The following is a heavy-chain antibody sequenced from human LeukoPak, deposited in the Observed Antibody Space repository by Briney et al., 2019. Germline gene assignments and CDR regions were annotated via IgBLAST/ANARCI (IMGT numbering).Heavy chain of an antibody. V-gene: IGHV5-51*01. CDR3: ARRGSSHSYMDV. CDR2: IYPGDSDT. J-gene: IGHJ6*03. D-gene: IGHD3-10*01. CDR1: GYSFTSSW. Sequence: NRGESLKISCKGSGYSFTSSWIAWVRQMLGKGLEWMGAIYPGDSDTRYSPSFQGQVTISADKSINSAYLQWSSLKASDSAIYYCARRGSSHSYMDVWGKGTTVTVSS.